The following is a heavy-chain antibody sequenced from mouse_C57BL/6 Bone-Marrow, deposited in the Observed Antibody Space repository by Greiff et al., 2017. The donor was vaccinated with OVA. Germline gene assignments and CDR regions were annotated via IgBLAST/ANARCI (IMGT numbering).Heavy chain of an antibody. V-gene: IGHV1-81*01. CDR2: IYPRSGNT. CDR3: ARAGYSKSYFDY. D-gene: IGHD2-5*01. J-gene: IGHJ2*01. Sequence: QVQLQQSGAELARPGASVTLSCKASGYTFTSYGISWVKQRTGQGLEWIGEIYPRSGNTYYNEKFKGKATLTADKSSSTAYMELRSLTSEDSAVYFCARAGYSKSYFDYWGQGTTLTGSS. CDR1: GYTFTSYG.